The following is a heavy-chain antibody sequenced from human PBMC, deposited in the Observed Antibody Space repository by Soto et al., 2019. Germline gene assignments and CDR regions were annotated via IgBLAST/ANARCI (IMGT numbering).Heavy chain of an antibody. V-gene: IGHV3-21*01. Sequence: PGGSLRLSCAASGFTFSSYSMNWVRQAPGKGLEWVSSISSSSSYIYYADSVKGRFTISRDNAKNSLYLQMNSLRAEDTAVYYCARDSSSSGYYYYYGMDVWGQGTTVTVSS. CDR3: ARDSSSSGYYYYYGMDV. J-gene: IGHJ6*02. D-gene: IGHD6-6*01. CDR2: ISSSSSYI. CDR1: GFTFSSYS.